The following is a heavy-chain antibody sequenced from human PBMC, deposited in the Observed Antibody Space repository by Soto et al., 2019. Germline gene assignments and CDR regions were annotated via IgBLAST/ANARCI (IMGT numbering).Heavy chain of an antibody. Sequence: SVKVSCKASGGSFGSDAITWVRQAPGQGLEWVGRIIPIFGTTNYAQNLQGRVTISADKSTLTSYMELHSLTSDDTALYYCARDRTDSGYYTNWLDPWGQGTQVTVSS. CDR3: ARDRTDSGYYTNWLDP. J-gene: IGHJ5*02. CDR1: GGSFGSDA. CDR2: IIPIFGTT. D-gene: IGHD3-22*01. V-gene: IGHV1-69*06.